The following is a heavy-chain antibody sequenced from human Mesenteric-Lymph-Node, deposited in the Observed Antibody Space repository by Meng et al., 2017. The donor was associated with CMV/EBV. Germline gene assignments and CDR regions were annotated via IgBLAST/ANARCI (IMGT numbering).Heavy chain of an antibody. CDR2: INSDGSST. J-gene: IGHJ1*01. V-gene: IGHV3-74*01. Sequence: GESLKISCAASGITFSSYWMHWVRQAPGKGLVWVSRINSDGSSTSYADSVKGRFTISRDNSKNTLFLQMNSLRAEDTAVYYCARGEDGERDVVYFQHWGQGTLVTVSS. CDR3: ARGEDGERDVVYFQH. D-gene: IGHD3-10*01. CDR1: GITFSSYW.